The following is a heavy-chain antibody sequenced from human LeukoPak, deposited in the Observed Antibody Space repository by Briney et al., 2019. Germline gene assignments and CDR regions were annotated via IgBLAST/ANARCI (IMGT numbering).Heavy chain of an antibody. CDR2: ISYDGSNK. Sequence: GGSLRLSCAASGFTFSSYAMHWVRQAPGKGLEWVAVISYDGSNKYYADSVKGRFTISRDNCKNTLYLQMNSLRAEDTAVYYCARDLSRSRPDCSGGSCYSVYWGQGTLVTVSS. J-gene: IGHJ4*02. V-gene: IGHV3-30*04. CDR1: GFTFSSYA. CDR3: ARDLSRSRPDCSGGSCYSVY. D-gene: IGHD2-15*01.